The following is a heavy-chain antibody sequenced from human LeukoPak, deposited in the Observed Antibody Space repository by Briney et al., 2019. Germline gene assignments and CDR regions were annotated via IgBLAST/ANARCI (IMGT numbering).Heavy chain of an antibody. V-gene: IGHV3-49*03. CDR2: ISGGTT. J-gene: IGHJ4*02. CDR3: SRGSGWLSVY. CDR1: GFTLGDYL. Sequence: GGSLRLSCTASGFTLGDYLMSWYRQAPGKGLEWIGFISGGTTEYAASVKGRFTISRDDSTSIAYLQMNSLTTEDTAVYYCSRGSGWLSVYWGQGTLVTVSS. D-gene: IGHD6-19*01.